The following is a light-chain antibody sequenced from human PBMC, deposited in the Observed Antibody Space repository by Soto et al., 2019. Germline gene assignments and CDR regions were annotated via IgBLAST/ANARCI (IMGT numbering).Light chain of an antibody. J-gene: IGLJ2*01. CDR2: EVS. CDR1: SSDVGRYNY. CDR3: SSYAGSNLVV. V-gene: IGLV2-8*01. Sequence: QSALTQPPSASWSPGQSVTISCTGTSSDVGRYNYVSWYQQHPGKAPKLMIYEVSKRPSGVPDRFSGSKSGNTASLTVSGLQAEDEADYYCSSYAGSNLVVFGGGTQLTVL.